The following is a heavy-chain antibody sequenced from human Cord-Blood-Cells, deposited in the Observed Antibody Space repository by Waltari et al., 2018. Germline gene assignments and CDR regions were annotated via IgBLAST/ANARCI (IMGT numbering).Heavy chain of an antibody. J-gene: IGHJ6*02. V-gene: IGHV1-69*12. D-gene: IGHD5-18*01. Sequence: QVQLVQSGAEVKKPGSSVKVSCKASGGTFSSYAISWGRQAPGQGLEWMGGIIPIFGTANYAQKFQGRVTITADESTSTAYMELSSLRSEDTAVYYCARAGGYSYGHYYYYGMDVWGQGTTVTVSS. CDR3: ARAGGYSYGHYYYYGMDV. CDR1: GGTFSSYA. CDR2: IIPIFGTA.